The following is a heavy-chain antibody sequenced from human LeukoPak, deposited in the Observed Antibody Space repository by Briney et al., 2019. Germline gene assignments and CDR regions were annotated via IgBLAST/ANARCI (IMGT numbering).Heavy chain of an antibody. D-gene: IGHD2/OR15-2a*01. CDR1: GFTFNNYG. CDR2: IRYDGSNT. CDR3: AKDGTSYYYIYY. J-gene: IGHJ4*02. V-gene: IGHV3-30*02. Sequence: GGSLRLSCAASGFTFNNYGMHWVRRAPGKGLEWLAFIRYDGSNTYYADSVKGRFTVSRDDSKNTLYLQMNRLRGDDTAVYYCAKDGTSYYYIYYWGQGTLVTVSS.